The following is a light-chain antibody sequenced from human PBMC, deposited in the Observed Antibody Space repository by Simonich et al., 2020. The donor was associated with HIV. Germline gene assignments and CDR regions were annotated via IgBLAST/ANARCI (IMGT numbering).Light chain of an antibody. J-gene: IGKJ2*01. CDR2: GAS. Sequence: EIVMTKSPATLSVSPGERATLSCRSSQSVSSNLAWYQQKPGQAPRLLIYGASTRATGIPARFSGSGSGTEFTLTISSMQSEDFAVYYCQQYNNWHTFGQGTKVDIK. CDR3: QQYNNWHT. CDR1: QSVSSN. V-gene: IGKV3-15*01.